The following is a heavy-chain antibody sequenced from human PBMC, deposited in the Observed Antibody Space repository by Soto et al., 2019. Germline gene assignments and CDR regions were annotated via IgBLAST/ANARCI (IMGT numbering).Heavy chain of an antibody. V-gene: IGHV3-30*18. CDR1: GFTFSSYG. D-gene: IGHD2-15*01. CDR3: AKDRDIVVVVADAPNPIDN. Sequence: GGSLRLSCAASGFTFSSYGMHWVRQAPGKGLEWVAVISYDGSNKYYADSVKGRFTISRDNSKNTPYLQMNSLRAEDTAVYYCAKDRDIVVVVADAPNPIDNLCQGTLLTISS. J-gene: IGHJ4*02. CDR2: ISYDGSNK.